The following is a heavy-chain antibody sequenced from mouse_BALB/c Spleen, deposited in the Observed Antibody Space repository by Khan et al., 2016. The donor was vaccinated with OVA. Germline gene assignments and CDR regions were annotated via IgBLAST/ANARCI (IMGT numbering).Heavy chain of an antibody. Sequence: QIQLVQSGPELKKPGETVRISCKASGYSFTTAGIQWVQKLPGKGLTWIGWIKTHSGVPKYAEDFKGRFAFSLEISVNTAYLQITNLKNEDTATYCCARGGAAYYRNDGGAMEYWGQGTSVTVSS. V-gene: IGHV9-4*02. CDR3: ARGGAAYYRNDGGAMEY. CDR2: IKTHSGVP. D-gene: IGHD2-14*01. J-gene: IGHJ4*01. CDR1: GYSFTTAG.